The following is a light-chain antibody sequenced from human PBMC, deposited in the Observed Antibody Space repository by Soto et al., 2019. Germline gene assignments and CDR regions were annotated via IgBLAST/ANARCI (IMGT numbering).Light chain of an antibody. CDR1: QSVSSNY. J-gene: IGKJ4*01. CDR3: QQYGSSPLT. Sequence: EIVLTQSPGTLSLSPGERATLSCRGSQSVSSNYLAWYQQKPGQAPRLLIYGASSRATGIPDRFSGSGSGTDFTLTISRLEPEDIAVYYCQQYGSSPLTFGGGTRVEIK. V-gene: IGKV3-20*01. CDR2: GAS.